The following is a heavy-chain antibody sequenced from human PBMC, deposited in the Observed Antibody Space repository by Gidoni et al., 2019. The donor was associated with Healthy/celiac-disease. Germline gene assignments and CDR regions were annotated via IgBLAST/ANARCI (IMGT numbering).Heavy chain of an antibody. D-gene: IGHD5-12*01. CDR1: VGTFSSYA. V-gene: IGHV1-69*06. CDR2: IIPIFGTA. J-gene: IGHJ4*02. Sequence: QVQLVQSGAEVKKPGSSVKVSCKAAVGTFSSYAISWVRQAPGQGLEWMGGIIPIFGTANYAQKFQGRVTITADKSTSTAYMELSSLRSEDTAVYYCARGQKWLQFAPFDYWGQGTLVTVSS. CDR3: ARGQKWLQFAPFDY.